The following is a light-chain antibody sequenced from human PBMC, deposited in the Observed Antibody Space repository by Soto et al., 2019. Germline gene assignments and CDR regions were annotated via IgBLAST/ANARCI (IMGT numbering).Light chain of an antibody. CDR1: QSISSY. CDR2: AAS. Sequence: DIQMTQSPSSLSASVGDRVTITCRASQSISSYLNWYQHKPGKAPKVLIFAASSLQSGVPSRFSGSGSGTDFTLTISSLQPEDFATYYCQQTYSTPCTFGQGTKLEIK. V-gene: IGKV1-39*01. CDR3: QQTYSTPCT. J-gene: IGKJ2*02.